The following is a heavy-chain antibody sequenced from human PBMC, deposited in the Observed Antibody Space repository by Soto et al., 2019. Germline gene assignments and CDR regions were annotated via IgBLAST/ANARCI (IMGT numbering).Heavy chain of an antibody. J-gene: IGHJ3*02. V-gene: IGHV4-59*01. Sequence: SETLSLTCSLSGGAIGGYYWSWIRQPPGKALEWIGYVSYSGSTDYHPSLKSRVSISIDTSKNQFSLKMISVTAADTAVYYCARSLYYYDSSGYYYVAFDIWGQGTMVTVSS. CDR2: VSYSGST. CDR1: GGAIGGYY. CDR3: ARSLYYYDSSGYYYVAFDI. D-gene: IGHD3-22*01.